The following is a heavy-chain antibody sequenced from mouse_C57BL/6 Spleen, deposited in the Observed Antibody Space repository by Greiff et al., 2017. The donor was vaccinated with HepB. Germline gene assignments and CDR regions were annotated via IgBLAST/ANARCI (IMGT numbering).Heavy chain of an antibody. D-gene: IGHD2-5*01. CDR3: ARKAAYYSNYDWYFDV. J-gene: IGHJ1*03. V-gene: IGHV1-39*01. CDR2: INPNYGTT. CDR1: GYSFTDYN. Sequence: EVQLQQPGPELVKPGASVKISCKASGYSFTDYNMNWVKQSNGKSLEWIGVINPNYGTTSYNQKFKGKATLTVDQSSSTAYMQLNSLTSEDSAVYYCARKAAYYSNYDWYFDVWGTGTTVTVSS.